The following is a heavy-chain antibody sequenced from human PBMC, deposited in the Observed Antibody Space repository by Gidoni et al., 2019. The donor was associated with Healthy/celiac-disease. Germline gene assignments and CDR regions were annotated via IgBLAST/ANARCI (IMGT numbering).Heavy chain of an antibody. V-gene: IGHV4-59*01. CDR1: GGSISSSY. D-gene: IGHD3-9*01. CDR3: ARTYYDILTGYLGFDY. CDR2: IYYSGST. Sequence: QVQLQESGPGLVKPSETLSLTCTVSGGSISSSYLSWIRQPPGKGLEWIGYIYYSGSTNYNPSLKSRVTISVDTSKNQFSLKLSSVTAADTAVYYCARTYYDILTGYLGFDYWGQGTLVTVSS. J-gene: IGHJ4*02.